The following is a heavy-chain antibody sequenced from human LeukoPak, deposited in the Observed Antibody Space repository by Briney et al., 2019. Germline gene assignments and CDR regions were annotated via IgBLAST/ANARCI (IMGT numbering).Heavy chain of an antibody. CDR1: GFTFSDYY. CDR2: ISGSGGST. J-gene: IGHJ4*02. CDR3: AKAERQLELLH. V-gene: IGHV3-23*01. D-gene: IGHD1-7*01. Sequence: GGSLRLSCAASGFTFSDYYMSWIRQAPGKGLEWVSAISGSGGSTYYADSVKGRFTISRDNSKNTLYLQMNSLRAEDTAVYYCAKAERQLELLHWGQGTLVTVSS.